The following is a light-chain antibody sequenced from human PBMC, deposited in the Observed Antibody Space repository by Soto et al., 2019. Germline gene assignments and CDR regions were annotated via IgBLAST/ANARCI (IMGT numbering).Light chain of an antibody. CDR1: QSLLHSNGNIY. V-gene: IGKV2-28*01. CDR2: LGS. J-gene: IGKJ1*01. CDR3: MQAIQAPRS. Sequence: DIVLTQSPLSLPVTPGEPASISCRSCQSLLHSNGNIYLDWYLQKPGQSPQLLIYLGSIRASGVPDRFSASGSGTDFTLNITRVEAVDVGVYYCMQAIQAPRSFGLGTKVVIK.